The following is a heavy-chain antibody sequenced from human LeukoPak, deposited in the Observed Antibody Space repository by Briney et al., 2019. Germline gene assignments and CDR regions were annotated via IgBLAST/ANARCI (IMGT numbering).Heavy chain of an antibody. CDR3: AREEESSSWYKY. CDR2: IYTSGST. Sequence: PSEPLSLTCSVYGGSISSHYWSWIRQPAGKGLEWIGRIYTSGSTNYNPSLKSRVTMSVDTSKNQFSLKLSSVTAADTAVYYCAREEESSSWYKYWGQGTLVTVSS. V-gene: IGHV4-4*07. D-gene: IGHD6-13*01. J-gene: IGHJ4*02. CDR1: GGSISSHY.